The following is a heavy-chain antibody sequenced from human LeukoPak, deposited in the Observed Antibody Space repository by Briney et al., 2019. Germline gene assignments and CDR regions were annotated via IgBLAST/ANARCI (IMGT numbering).Heavy chain of an antibody. Sequence: SQTLSLTCTVSGGSISSGGYYWSWIRQPPGKWLEWIGEINHSGSTNYNPSLKSRVTISVDTSKNQFSLKLSSVTAADTAVYYCARGVRGGWFDPWGQGTLVTVSS. CDR3: ARGVRGGWFDP. D-gene: IGHD3-10*01. CDR2: INHSGST. J-gene: IGHJ5*02. V-gene: IGHV4-30-2*01. CDR1: GGSISSGGYY.